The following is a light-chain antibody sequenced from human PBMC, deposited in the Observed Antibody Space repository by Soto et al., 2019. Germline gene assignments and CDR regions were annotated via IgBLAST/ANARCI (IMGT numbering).Light chain of an antibody. J-gene: IGKJ5*01. CDR2: DAF. Sequence: EIVLTQSSGTQSLSPGESATLSCRASRSLDSGQLAWYQQKVGRAPRLLIHDAFMRATGIPDRFSGSGSGTDFTLTIARLEPEDFAVYYCQQYGDSPRTFGQGTRLDIK. V-gene: IGKV3-20*01. CDR1: RSLDSGQ. CDR3: QQYGDSPRT.